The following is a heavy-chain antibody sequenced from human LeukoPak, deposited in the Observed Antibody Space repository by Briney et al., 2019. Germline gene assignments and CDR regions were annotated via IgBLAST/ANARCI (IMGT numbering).Heavy chain of an antibody. CDR3: AKERGYCSGGSCYYHFDY. CDR2: ISGSGGST. Sequence: PGGSLRLSCAASGFTFTDYYMSWVRQAPGKGLEWVSAISGSGGSTYYADSVKGRFTISRDNSKNTLYLQMNSLRAEDTAVYYCAKERGYCSGGSCYYHFDYWGQGTLVTVSS. D-gene: IGHD2-15*01. V-gene: IGHV3-23*01. J-gene: IGHJ4*02. CDR1: GFTFTDYY.